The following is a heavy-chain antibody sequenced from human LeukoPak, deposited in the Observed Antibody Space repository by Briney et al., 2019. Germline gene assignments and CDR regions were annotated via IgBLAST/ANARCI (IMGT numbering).Heavy chain of an antibody. J-gene: IGHJ4*02. Sequence: GGSLRLSCAASGFTFSSYAMRWVRQAPGKGLEWVAVISYDGSNKYYAGSVKGRFTISRDNSKNTLYLQMNSLRAEDTAVYYCARERARYSSGWYSFDYWGQGTLVTVSS. CDR1: GFTFSSYA. CDR2: ISYDGSNK. D-gene: IGHD6-19*01. CDR3: ARERARYSSGWYSFDY. V-gene: IGHV3-30*04.